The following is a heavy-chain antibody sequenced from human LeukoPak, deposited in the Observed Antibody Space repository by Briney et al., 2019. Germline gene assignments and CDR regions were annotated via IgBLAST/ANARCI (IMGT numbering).Heavy chain of an antibody. V-gene: IGHV3-13*04. J-gene: IGHJ4*02. CDR3: ARAGYGDIIDY. CDR2: IGTAGDT. CDR1: GFTFSSYD. D-gene: IGHD4-17*01. Sequence: GGSLRLSCAASGFTFSSYDMHWVRPATGKGLEWVSAIGTAGDTYYPGSVKGRFTISRENAKNSLYLQMNSLRAGDTAVYYCARAGYGDIIDYWGQGTLVTVSS.